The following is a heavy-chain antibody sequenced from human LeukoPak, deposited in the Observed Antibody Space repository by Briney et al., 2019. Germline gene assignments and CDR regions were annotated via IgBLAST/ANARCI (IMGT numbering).Heavy chain of an antibody. CDR3: ARGHLWFGETFDY. CDR1: SGSISSGDYY. D-gene: IGHD3-10*01. CDR2: IYYSGST. Sequence: PSETLSLTCTVSSGSISSGDYYWSWIRQHPGKGLEWIGYIYYSGSTNYNPSLKSRLTISVDTSKNQFSLKLSSVTAADTAVYYCARGHLWFGETFDYWGQGTLVTVSS. J-gene: IGHJ4*02. V-gene: IGHV4-61*08.